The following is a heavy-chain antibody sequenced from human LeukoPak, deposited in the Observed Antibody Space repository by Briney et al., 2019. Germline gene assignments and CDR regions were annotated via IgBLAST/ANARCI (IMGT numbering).Heavy chain of an antibody. Sequence: PSETLSLTCAVSGYSLRSGDYWGWIRPSPGKGLEWVGSIYHSGSTHYNPSLKSRVTISVDTSKNQFSLMLSSVTAADTAVYYCARNRSVTTTPGFDHWGQGTLVTVSS. CDR2: IYHSGST. CDR1: GYSLRSGDY. V-gene: IGHV4-38-2*01. J-gene: IGHJ4*02. D-gene: IGHD4-17*01. CDR3: ARNRSVTTTPGFDH.